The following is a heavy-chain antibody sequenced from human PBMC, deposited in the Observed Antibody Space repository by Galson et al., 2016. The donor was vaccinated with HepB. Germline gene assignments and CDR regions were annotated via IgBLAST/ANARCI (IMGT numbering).Heavy chain of an antibody. D-gene: IGHD2-15*01. CDR2: FYYTGST. V-gene: IGHV4-39*01. CDR3: VRHRGNGIVLVAASY. Sequence: ETLSLTCTVSGGSVSRASYFWGWVRQPAGKGLDWIGSFYYTGSTYYNPSLKNRVTISIDKSKNQFSLKMTSVTAADTATYYRVRHRGNGIVLVAASYWGQGTRVTVSP. J-gene: IGHJ4*02. CDR1: GGSVSRASYF.